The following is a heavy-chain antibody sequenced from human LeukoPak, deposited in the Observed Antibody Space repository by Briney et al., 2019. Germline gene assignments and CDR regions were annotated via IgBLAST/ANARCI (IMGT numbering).Heavy chain of an antibody. Sequence: GGSLRLSCAASGFTFSSYAMSWVRQAPGKGLEWVSAISDSGIYTYYADSVQGRFTISRDNSKNTLYLQMNSLRAEDTAVYYCAKDQRGRFPNDAFDIWGQGTMVTVSS. V-gene: IGHV3-23*01. CDR2: ISDSGIYT. D-gene: IGHD2-21*01. J-gene: IGHJ3*02. CDR3: AKDQRGRFPNDAFDI. CDR1: GFTFSSYA.